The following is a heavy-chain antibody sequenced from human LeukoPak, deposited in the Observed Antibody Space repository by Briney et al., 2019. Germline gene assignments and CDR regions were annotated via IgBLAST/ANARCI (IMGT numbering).Heavy chain of an antibody. J-gene: IGHJ6*02. D-gene: IGHD1-1*01. CDR3: VRERVQLNRLQRTYYYYGMDV. CDR2: INSEGSST. Sequence: RGSLRLSCAGSGFTFGHDCMHWGRQAPGKELVWVSRINSEGSSTSYADSVKGRFTISRDNAKNALYLRMNSLRAEDTAVYYCVRERVQLNRLQRTYYYYGMDVWGQGTTVTVSS. V-gene: IGHV3-74*01. CDR1: GFTFGHDC.